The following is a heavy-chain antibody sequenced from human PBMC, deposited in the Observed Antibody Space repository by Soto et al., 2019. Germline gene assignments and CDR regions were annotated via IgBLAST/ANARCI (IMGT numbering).Heavy chain of an antibody. CDR2: ISAYNGNT. CDR3: ARDIPSTYSSSIVFYYYYGMDV. CDR1: GYTFTSYG. V-gene: IGHV1-18*01. D-gene: IGHD6-6*01. Sequence: ASVKVSCKASGYTFTSYGISWVRQAPGQGLEWMGWISAYNGNTNYAQKLQGRVTMTTDTSTSTAYMELRSLRSDDTAVYYCARDIPSTYSSSIVFYYYYGMDVWGQGTTVTVSS. J-gene: IGHJ6*02.